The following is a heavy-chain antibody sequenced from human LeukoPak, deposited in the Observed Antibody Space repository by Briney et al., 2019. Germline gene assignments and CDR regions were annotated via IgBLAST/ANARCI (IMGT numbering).Heavy chain of an antibody. CDR2: IHYTGST. D-gene: IGHD3-10*01. Sequence: PSETLSLTCTVSGGSINNYYWSWIRQPPGEGREWIGFIHYTGSTNYNPSLKSRVTISVDTSKNQFSLKLSSVTAADTAVYYCAREDVAGGSGSNYYYYGADVWGQGTTVTVSS. V-gene: IGHV4-59*01. CDR1: GGSINNYY. CDR3: AREDVAGGSGSNYYYYGADV. J-gene: IGHJ6*02.